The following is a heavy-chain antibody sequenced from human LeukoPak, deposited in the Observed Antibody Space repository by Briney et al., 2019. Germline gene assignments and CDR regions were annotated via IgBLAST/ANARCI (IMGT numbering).Heavy chain of an antibody. Sequence: SETLSLTCTVSGGSISSGGYYWSWIRQHPGKGLERVGYIYYSGSTYYNPSLKSRVTISVDTSKNQFSLKLSSVTAADTAVYYCARGGDPYYFDYWGQGTLVTVSS. J-gene: IGHJ4*02. CDR2: IYYSGST. D-gene: IGHD2-21*02. CDR3: ARGGDPYYFDY. V-gene: IGHV4-31*03. CDR1: GGSISSGGYY.